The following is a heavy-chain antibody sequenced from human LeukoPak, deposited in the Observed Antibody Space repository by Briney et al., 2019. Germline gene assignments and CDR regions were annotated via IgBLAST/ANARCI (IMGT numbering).Heavy chain of an antibody. CDR3: ARVPVRDSYNYYYYGMDV. Sequence: GASVKVSCKASGYTFTGYYMHRVRQAPGQGLEWMGWINPNSGGTNYAQKFQGRVTMTRDTSISTAYMELSRLRSDDTAVYYCARVPVRDSYNYYYYGMDVWGQGTTVTVSS. CDR1: GYTFTGYY. D-gene: IGHD5-24*01. CDR2: INPNSGGT. V-gene: IGHV1-2*02. J-gene: IGHJ6*02.